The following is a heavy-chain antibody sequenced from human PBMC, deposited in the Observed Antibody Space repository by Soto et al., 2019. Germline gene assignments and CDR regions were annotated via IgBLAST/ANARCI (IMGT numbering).Heavy chain of an antibody. J-gene: IGHJ6*02. V-gene: IGHV1-69*06. D-gene: IGHD2-2*02. CDR2: IIPLFATA. Sequence: SVKVSCKASGGTFSSYAISWVRQAPGQGPEWMGGIIPLFATAEYAQRFQGRVTITADKSTGTAYMGLSSLRSEDTAVYYCARDLCGSASCYTWSDVWGQGTTVTVSS. CDR3: ARDLCGSASCYTWSDV. CDR1: GGTFSSYA.